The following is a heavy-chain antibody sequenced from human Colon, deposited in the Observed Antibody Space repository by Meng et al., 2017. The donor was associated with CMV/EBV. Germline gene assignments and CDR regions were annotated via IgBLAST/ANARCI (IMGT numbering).Heavy chain of an antibody. CDR1: GGSSSRGGYY. Sequence: LTCTVSGGSSSRGGYYWSWIRQHPGKGLEWIGYIYYSGSTYYNPSLKSRVTISLDTSKNQFSLKLSSVTAADTAVYYCARDPGSGPAYWGQGTLVTVSS. V-gene: IGHV4-31*03. CDR2: IYYSGST. J-gene: IGHJ4*02. CDR3: ARDPGSGPAY. D-gene: IGHD2-15*01.